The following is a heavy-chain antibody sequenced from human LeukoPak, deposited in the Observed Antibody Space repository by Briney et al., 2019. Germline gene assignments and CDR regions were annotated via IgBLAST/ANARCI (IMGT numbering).Heavy chain of an antibody. CDR1: GFTFSSYA. Sequence: GGSLRLSCAASGFTFSSYAMSWVRQAPGKGLEWVSAISGSGGSTYYADSVKGRFTISRDNSKNTLYLQMNSLRAEDTAVYYCAKGLITMIVVVINDAFDIWGQGTIVTVSS. CDR2: ISGSGGST. CDR3: AKGLITMIVVVINDAFDI. J-gene: IGHJ3*02. V-gene: IGHV3-23*01. D-gene: IGHD3-22*01.